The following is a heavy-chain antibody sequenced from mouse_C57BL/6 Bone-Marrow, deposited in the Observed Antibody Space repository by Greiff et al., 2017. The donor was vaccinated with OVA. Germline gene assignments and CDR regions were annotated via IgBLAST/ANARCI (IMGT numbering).Heavy chain of an antibody. CDR1: GFSLTSYG. J-gene: IGHJ4*01. V-gene: IGHV2-2*01. D-gene: IGHD4-1*01. CDR3: ARRRIHWSYYYAMDY. CDR2: IWSGGST. Sequence: VQLQQSGPGLVQPSQSLSITCTVSGFSLTSYGVHWVRQSPGKGLEWLGVIWSGGSTDYNAAFISRLSISKDNSKSQVFFKMNILQADDTAIYYCARRRIHWSYYYAMDYWGQGTSVTVSS.